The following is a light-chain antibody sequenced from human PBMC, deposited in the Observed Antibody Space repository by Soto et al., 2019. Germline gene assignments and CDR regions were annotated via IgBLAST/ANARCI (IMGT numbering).Light chain of an antibody. CDR2: GNS. Sequence: QAVVTQPPSVSGAPGQRVTISCTGSSSNIGAGYDVHWYQQLPGTAPKLLIYGNSNRPSGVPDRFSGSKSGTSASLAITGLQAEDGAEYYWQSFDSSLSVVFGGGTKVTVL. J-gene: IGLJ2*01. CDR1: SSNIGAGYD. V-gene: IGLV1-40*01. CDR3: QSFDSSLSVV.